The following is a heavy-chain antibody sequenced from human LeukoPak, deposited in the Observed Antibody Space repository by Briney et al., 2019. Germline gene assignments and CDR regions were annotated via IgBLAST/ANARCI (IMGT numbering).Heavy chain of an antibody. V-gene: IGHV3-23*01. CDR2: ITGSGSST. J-gene: IGHJ4*02. CDR1: GFTFSRYA. D-gene: IGHD2-15*01. Sequence: GGSLRLSCAPSGFTFSRYAMSWVRQAPGKGLEWVSAITGSGSSTYYADSVKGRFTISRDNSENTLYLQMNSLRAEDTAVYYCAKRYVVPPTTYYFDYWGQGTLVTVSS. CDR3: AKRYVVPPTTYYFDY.